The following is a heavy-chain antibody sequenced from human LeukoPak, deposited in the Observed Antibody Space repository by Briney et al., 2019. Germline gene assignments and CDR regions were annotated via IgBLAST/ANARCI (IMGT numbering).Heavy chain of an antibody. J-gene: IGHJ4*02. V-gene: IGHV4-39*01. CDR1: GGSISSSGYY. D-gene: IGHD3-22*01. CDR2: IYYSGST. Sequence: SETLSLTCSVSGGSISSSGYYWGWIRQPPGKGLEWIGSIYYSGSTYYNPSLKSRVTISVDTSKKQFSLKLSSVTAADTAVYYCAGTLLGGSVYYYWHWGQGTQVSVST. CDR3: AGTLLGGSVYYYWH.